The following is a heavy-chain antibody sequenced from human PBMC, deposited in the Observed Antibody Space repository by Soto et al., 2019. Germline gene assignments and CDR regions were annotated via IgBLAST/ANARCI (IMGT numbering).Heavy chain of an antibody. V-gene: IGHV3-7*01. CDR1: GFTFSSYW. CDR2: IKQDGSEK. CDR3: ARSASGYSSSWYIRKGAFDI. Sequence: VQLVESGGGLVQPGGSLRLSCAASGFTFSSYWMSWVRQAPGKGLEWVANIKQDGSEKYYVDSVKGRFTISRDNAKNSLYLQMNSLRAEDTAVYYCARSASGYSSSWYIRKGAFDIWGQGTMVTVSS. D-gene: IGHD6-13*01. J-gene: IGHJ3*02.